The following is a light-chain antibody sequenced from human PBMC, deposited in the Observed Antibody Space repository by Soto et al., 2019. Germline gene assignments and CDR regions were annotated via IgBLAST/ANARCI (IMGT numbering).Light chain of an antibody. CDR2: EVT. J-gene: IGLJ3*02. CDR3: SSRAGIIHVV. V-gene: IGLV2-8*01. CDR1: SSDGGGYNY. Sequence: QSALTQPPSASGSPGQSVTISYTGTSSDGGGYNYVSWNQQHQGKAPKLIIYEVTKRPSGVPDRFSGSKSGNTASLTVSGLLAEDETGCYCSSRAGIIHVVFGGGTQLTV.